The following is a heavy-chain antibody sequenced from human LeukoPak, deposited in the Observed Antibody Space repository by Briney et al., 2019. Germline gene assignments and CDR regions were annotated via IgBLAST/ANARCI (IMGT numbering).Heavy chain of an antibody. V-gene: IGHV3-69-1*01. CDR3: AAGSGWVFDY. J-gene: IGHJ4*02. CDR2: ISGRSGAI. Sequence: PGGSLRLSCAASGFTFTDYSMAWVRQAPGKGLEWVSVISGRSGAIFYADSVKGRFTISRDNAKNPLYLQMNSLRAEDTAVYYCAAGSGWVFDYWGQGTLVTVSS. D-gene: IGHD6-19*01. CDR1: GFTFTDYS.